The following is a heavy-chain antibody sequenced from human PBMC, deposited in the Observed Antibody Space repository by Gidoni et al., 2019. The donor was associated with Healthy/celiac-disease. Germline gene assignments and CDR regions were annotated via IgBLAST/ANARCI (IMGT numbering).Heavy chain of an antibody. D-gene: IGHD3-10*01. V-gene: IGHV6-1*01. Sequence: QVQLQQSGPGLVKPSQTLSLTCAISGDSVSSNSAAWNWIRQSPSRGLEWLGRTSYRSKWYNDYAVSVKSRITINPDTSKNQFSLQLNSVTPEDTALYYCARDRADGLLWFGESYYFDYWGQGTLVTVSS. CDR1: GDSVSSNSAA. CDR3: ARDRADGLLWFGESYYFDY. J-gene: IGHJ4*02. CDR2: TSYRSKWYN.